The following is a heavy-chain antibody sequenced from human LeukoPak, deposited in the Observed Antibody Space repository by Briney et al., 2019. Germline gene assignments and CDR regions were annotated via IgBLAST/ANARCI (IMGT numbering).Heavy chain of an antibody. V-gene: IGHV3-33*08. Sequence: GCSLRHSGEASRFTFSSYGMHSVRQAPGKGLEWVAAIWYDGSNKYYADSVKGRFTISRDNSKNTLYLQMNSLRAEDTAVYYCARTRVGATHLDYWGQGTLVTVSS. J-gene: IGHJ4*02. CDR3: ARTRVGATHLDY. D-gene: IGHD1-26*01. CDR2: IWYDGSNK. CDR1: RFTFSSYG.